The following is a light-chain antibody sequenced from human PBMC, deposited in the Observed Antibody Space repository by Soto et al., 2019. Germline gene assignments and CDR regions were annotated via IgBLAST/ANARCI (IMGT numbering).Light chain of an antibody. V-gene: IGKV3-11*01. J-gene: IGKJ3*01. Sequence: EIVLTQSPATLSLSPGERATLSCRASQSVSSYLAWYQQKPGQAPRLLIYDASNSATGIPARFSGSGSGTDFTPTISSLEPEDVAVYYCQQRSVFGPGNKVDIK. CDR3: QQRSV. CDR2: DAS. CDR1: QSVSSY.